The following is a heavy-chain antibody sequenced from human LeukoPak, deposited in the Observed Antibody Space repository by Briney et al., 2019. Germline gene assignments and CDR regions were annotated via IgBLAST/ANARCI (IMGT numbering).Heavy chain of an antibody. Sequence: SETLSLTCTVSGGSVGSAGYYWSWIRQPPGGGLEWIGYLYYIRNTNYNPSLKSRVTTSLDPSKNQFSLKLNSVTAADTAVYYCARTQSQSGSYRYYFGYWGQGTLVTVSS. V-gene: IGHV4-61*08. CDR3: ARTQSQSGSYRYYFGY. CDR2: LYYIRNT. J-gene: IGHJ4*02. D-gene: IGHD1-26*01. CDR1: GGSVGSAGYY.